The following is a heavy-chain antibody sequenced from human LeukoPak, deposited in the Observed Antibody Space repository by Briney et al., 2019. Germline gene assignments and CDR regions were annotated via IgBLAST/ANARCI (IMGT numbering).Heavy chain of an antibody. CDR1: GFAFSNHW. Sequence: PGGSLRLSCAASGFAFSNHWMHWIRQSPGKGLAWVSFVNMDGSRVSYADSVRGRFTISRDNAKKSLYLEMNTLRADDTAVYYCVRGGFDLWSGHALNHWGQGTLVTVSS. J-gene: IGHJ4*02. CDR3: VRGGFDLWSGHALNH. CDR2: VNMDGSRV. D-gene: IGHD3-3*01. V-gene: IGHV3-74*01.